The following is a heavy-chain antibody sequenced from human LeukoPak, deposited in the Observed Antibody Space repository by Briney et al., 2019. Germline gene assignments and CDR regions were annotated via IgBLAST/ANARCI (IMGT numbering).Heavy chain of an antibody. Sequence: ASVKVSCKASGYTFPTYAMNWVRQAPGQGLEWMGWINTNTANPTYAQGFTGRFVFSLDTSVSTAYLQISSLKAEDTAIYYCARDHVKLGSSFHPFDAFDVWGQGTLVTVSS. V-gene: IGHV7-4-1*02. J-gene: IGHJ3*01. CDR3: ARDHVKLGSSFHPFDAFDV. D-gene: IGHD2-2*01. CDR1: GYTFPTYA. CDR2: INTNTANP.